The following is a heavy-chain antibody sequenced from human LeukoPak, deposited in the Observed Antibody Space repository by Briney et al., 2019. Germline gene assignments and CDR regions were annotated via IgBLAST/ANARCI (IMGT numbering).Heavy chain of an antibody. J-gene: IGHJ6*03. CDR1: EYTFTGYY. Sequence: ASVKVSCKASEYTFTGYYLHWVRQAPGQGLEWMGWINPHSGDTDYAQKFQGRVTMTRDTSISTAYMELSRLRSDDTAVYYCARDRIAAAYMDVWGKGTTVTISS. D-gene: IGHD6-13*01. CDR2: INPHSGDT. CDR3: ARDRIAAAYMDV. V-gene: IGHV1-2*02.